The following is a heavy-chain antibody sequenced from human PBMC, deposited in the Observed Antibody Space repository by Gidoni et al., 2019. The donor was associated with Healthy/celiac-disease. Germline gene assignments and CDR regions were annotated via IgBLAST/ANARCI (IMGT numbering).Heavy chain of an antibody. CDR2: IIPIFGTA. Sequence: QVQLVQSGAEVKKPGSSVKVSCKASGGTFSSYAISWVRQAPGQGLEWMGGIIPIFGTANYAQKFQGRVTITADKSTSTAYMELSSLRSEDTAVYYCASSAVTVTSFSFDFDYWGQGTLVTVSS. CDR3: ASSAVTVTSFSFDFDY. D-gene: IGHD4-4*01. V-gene: IGHV1-69*06. J-gene: IGHJ4*02. CDR1: GGTFSSYA.